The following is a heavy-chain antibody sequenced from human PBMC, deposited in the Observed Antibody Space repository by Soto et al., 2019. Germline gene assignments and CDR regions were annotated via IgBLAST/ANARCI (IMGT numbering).Heavy chain of an antibody. D-gene: IGHD3-22*01. CDR2: IYYSGST. Sequence: SETLSLTCTVSGGSISSGGYYWSWIRQHPGKGLEWIGYIYYSGSTYYNPSLKSRVTISVDTSKNQFSLKLSSVTAADTAVYYCAADYDSSGYRYYFDYWGRGTLVTVSS. V-gene: IGHV4-31*03. CDR3: AADYDSSGYRYYFDY. CDR1: GGSISSGGYY. J-gene: IGHJ4*02.